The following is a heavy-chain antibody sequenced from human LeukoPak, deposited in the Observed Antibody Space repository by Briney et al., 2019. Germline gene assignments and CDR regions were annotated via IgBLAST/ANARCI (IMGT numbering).Heavy chain of an antibody. CDR1: GYTFTDHY. J-gene: IGHJ4*02. CDR3: AGGIASYSSSYFDY. V-gene: IGHV1-2*02. CDR2: INPNNGGT. D-gene: IGHD1-26*01. Sequence: ASVKVSCKASGYTFTDHYIHWVRQAPGQGLGWMGWINPNNGGTNYAQKLKGRVTMTRDTSIGTAYMELSRLRSDDTAVYYCAGGIASYSSSYFDYWGQGALVTVSS.